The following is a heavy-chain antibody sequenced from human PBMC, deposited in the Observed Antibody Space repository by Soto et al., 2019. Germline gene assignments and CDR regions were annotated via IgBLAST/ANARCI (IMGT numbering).Heavy chain of an antibody. J-gene: IGHJ4*02. CDR3: ARGRKAYSSSWYVD. D-gene: IGHD6-13*01. Sequence: QVQLQQWGAGLLKPSETLSLNCAVYGGSFSGYCWSWIRQPPGKGLEWIGEINDSGGTNYNPSLKSRVRISVDTSKNQFSLNLSSVTAADTAVYHCARGRKAYSSSWYVDWGQGTLVTVSS. CDR2: INDSGGT. V-gene: IGHV4-34*01. CDR1: GGSFSGYC.